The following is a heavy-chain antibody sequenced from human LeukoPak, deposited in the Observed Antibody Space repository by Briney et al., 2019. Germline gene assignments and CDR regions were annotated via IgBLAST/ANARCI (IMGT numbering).Heavy chain of an antibody. Sequence: PGRSLRLSCAASGFTFSSYGMHWVRQAPGKGLEWVAVIWYDGSNKYYADSVKGRFTISRDNSKNTLYLQMNSLRAEDMAVYYCAKDGPAAAGSTWNYYYYYYMDVWGKGTTVTVSS. CDR1: GFTFSSYG. CDR3: AKDGPAAAGSTWNYYYYYYMDV. V-gene: IGHV3-33*06. D-gene: IGHD6-13*01. CDR2: IWYDGSNK. J-gene: IGHJ6*03.